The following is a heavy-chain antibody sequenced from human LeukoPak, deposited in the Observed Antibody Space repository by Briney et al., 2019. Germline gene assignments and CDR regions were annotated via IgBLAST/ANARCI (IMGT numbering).Heavy chain of an antibody. CDR2: ISSSSSTI. CDR1: GFTVSNNY. CDR3: ASQYSSSWYWFDP. J-gene: IGHJ5*02. Sequence: GGSLRLSCAASGFTVSNNYINWVRQAPGKGLEWVSYISSSSSTIYYADSVKGRFTISRDNAKNSLYLQMNSLRDEDTAVYYCASQYSSSWYWFDPWGQGTRVTVSS. D-gene: IGHD6-13*01. V-gene: IGHV3-48*02.